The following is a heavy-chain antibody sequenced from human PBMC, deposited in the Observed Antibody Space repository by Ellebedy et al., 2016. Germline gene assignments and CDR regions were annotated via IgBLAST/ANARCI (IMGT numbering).Heavy chain of an antibody. V-gene: IGHV3-7*01. J-gene: IGHJ4*02. CDR1: GFTFSSYW. D-gene: IGHD1-26*01. CDR3: ARAHSVSDTGSFDC. Sequence: GGSLRLXXAASGFTFSSYWMTWVRQAPGKGLEWVANIKEDGSEKYYVDSVKGRFTISRDNAKNSLYLQMNSLRAEDTAVYYCARAHSVSDTGSFDCWGQGTLVTVSS. CDR2: IKEDGSEK.